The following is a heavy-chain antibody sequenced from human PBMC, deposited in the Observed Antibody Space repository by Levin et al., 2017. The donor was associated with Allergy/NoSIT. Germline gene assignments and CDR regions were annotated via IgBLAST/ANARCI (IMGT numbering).Heavy chain of an antibody. CDR3: ARDPGSGWYYFDY. V-gene: IGHV4-59*01. D-gene: IGHD6-19*01. CDR1: GGSIRSYY. Sequence: SETLSLTCTVSGGSIRSYYWTWIRQPPGKGLEWIGYIYYSGSTNYNPSLKSRVTISIETSKNQFSLNLSSVTAADTAVYYCARDPGSGWYYFDYWGQGTLVTVSS. CDR2: IYYSGST. J-gene: IGHJ4*02.